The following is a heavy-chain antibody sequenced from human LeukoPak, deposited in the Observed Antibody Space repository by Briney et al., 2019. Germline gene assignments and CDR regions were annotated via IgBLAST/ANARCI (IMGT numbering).Heavy chain of an antibody. CDR2: IYYSGST. J-gene: IGHJ4*02. CDR1: GGSISSYY. V-gene: IGHV4-59*08. CDR3: ARHGAEVYYYDSSGYTYFDY. D-gene: IGHD3-22*01. Sequence: SETLSLPCTVSGGSISSYYWSWIRQPPGKGLEWIGYIYYSGSTNYNPSLKSRVTISVDTSKNQFSLKLSSVTAADTAVYYCARHGAEVYYYDSSGYTYFDYWGQGTLVTVSS.